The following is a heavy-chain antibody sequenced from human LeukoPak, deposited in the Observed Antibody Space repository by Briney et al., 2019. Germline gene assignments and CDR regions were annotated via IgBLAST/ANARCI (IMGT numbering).Heavy chain of an antibody. J-gene: IGHJ4*02. Sequence: PGGSLRLSCAASGFTFSSYWMNWARQAPGKGLEWVASINHNGNVNYYVDSVKGRFTISRDNAKNSLYLQMSNLRAEDTAVYYCAKHDGWNFDYWGQGTLVTVSS. CDR2: INHNGNVN. CDR3: AKHDGWNFDY. V-gene: IGHV3-7*03. CDR1: GFTFSSYW. D-gene: IGHD1-1*01.